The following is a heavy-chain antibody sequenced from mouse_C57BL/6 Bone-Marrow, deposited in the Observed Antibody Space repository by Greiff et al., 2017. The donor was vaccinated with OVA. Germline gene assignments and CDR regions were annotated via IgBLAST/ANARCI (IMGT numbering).Heavy chain of an antibody. V-gene: IGHV1-64*01. CDR2: IHPNSGST. CDR3: ASSTVVAPYYLDY. CDR1: GYTFTSYW. D-gene: IGHD1-1*01. J-gene: IGHJ2*01. Sequence: QVQLQQSGAELVKPGASVKLSCKASGYTFTSYWMHWVKQRPGQGLEWIGMIHPNSGSTNYNEKFKSKATLTVDKSSSTAYMQLSSLTSEDSAVYYCASSTVVAPYYLDYWGQGTTLTVSS.